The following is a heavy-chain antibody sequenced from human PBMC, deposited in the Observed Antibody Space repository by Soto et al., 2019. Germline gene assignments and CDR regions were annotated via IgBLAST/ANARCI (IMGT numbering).Heavy chain of an antibody. CDR1: GGSVSSGSYY. J-gene: IGHJ6*02. CDR2: IYYSGST. Sequence: SETLSLTCTVSGGSVSSGSYYWSWIRQPPGKGLEWIGYIYYSGSTNYNPSLKSRVTISVDTSKNQFSLKLSSVTAADTAVYYCARLQWNYYDSSGAFYYYYGMDVWGQGTTVTVSS. D-gene: IGHD3-22*01. V-gene: IGHV4-61*01. CDR3: ARLQWNYYDSSGAFYYYYGMDV.